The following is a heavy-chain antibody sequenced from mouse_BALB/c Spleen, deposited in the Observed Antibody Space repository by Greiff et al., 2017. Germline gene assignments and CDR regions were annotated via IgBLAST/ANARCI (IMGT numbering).Heavy chain of an antibody. D-gene: IGHD2-14*01. J-gene: IGHJ4*01. CDR2: IDPANGNT. V-gene: IGHV14-3*02. CDR1: GFNIKDTY. CDR3: ARWVLDYAMDY. Sequence: EVQLQQSGAELVKPGASVKLSCTASGFNIKDTYMHWVKQRPEQGLEWIGRIDPANGNTKYDPKFQGKATITADTSSNTAYLQLSSLTSEDTAVYYCARWVLDYAMDYWGQGTSVTVSS.